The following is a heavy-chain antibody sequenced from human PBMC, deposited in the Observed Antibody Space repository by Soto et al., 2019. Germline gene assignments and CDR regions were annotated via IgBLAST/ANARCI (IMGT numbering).Heavy chain of an antibody. CDR1: GGTFSSYA. Sequence: PSVKVSCKASGGTFSSYAISWVRQAPGQGLEWMGGIIPIFGTANYAQKFQGRVTITADESTSTAYMELSSLRSEDTAVYYCARVWEDYYYYYGMDVWGQGTTVTVSS. V-gene: IGHV1-69*13. J-gene: IGHJ6*02. D-gene: IGHD1-26*01. CDR2: IIPIFGTA. CDR3: ARVWEDYYYYYGMDV.